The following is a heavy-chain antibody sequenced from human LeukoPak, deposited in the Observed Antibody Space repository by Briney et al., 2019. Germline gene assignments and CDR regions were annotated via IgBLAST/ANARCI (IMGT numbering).Heavy chain of an antibody. V-gene: IGHV4-34*01. J-gene: IGHJ5*02. CDR3: ARRGMSITIFGATTYNWFDP. CDR2: IKHSGST. Sequence: PETLSLTCAVYGESFSGYYWSWIRQPPGKGLEWVGEIKHSGSTNYNTSIKSRVTISVATSKNQFSLKLSSVTAAETAVYYCARRGMSITIFGATTYNWFDPWGQGTLVTVSS. CDR1: GESFSGYY. D-gene: IGHD3-3*01.